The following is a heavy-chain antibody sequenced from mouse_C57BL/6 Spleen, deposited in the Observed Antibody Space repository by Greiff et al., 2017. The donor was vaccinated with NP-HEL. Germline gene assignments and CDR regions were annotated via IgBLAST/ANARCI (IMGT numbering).Heavy chain of an antibody. D-gene: IGHD2-5*01. CDR1: GFTFSSYG. CDR2: ISSGGSYT. Sequence: EVKLQESGGDLVKPGGSLKLSCAASGFTFSSYGMSWVRQTPDKRLEWVATISSGGSYTYYPDSVKGRFTISRDNAKNTLYLQMSSLKSEDTAMYYCATYSTDYYAMDYWGQGTSVTVSS. J-gene: IGHJ4*01. CDR3: ATYSTDYYAMDY. V-gene: IGHV5-6*01.